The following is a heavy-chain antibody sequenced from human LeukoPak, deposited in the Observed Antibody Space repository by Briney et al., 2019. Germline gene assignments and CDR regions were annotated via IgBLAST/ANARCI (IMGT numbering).Heavy chain of an antibody. J-gene: IGHJ4*02. V-gene: IGHV3-30*04. CDR2: ISYDGSNK. Sequence: PGGSLRLSCAASGFTFSSYAMHWVRQAPGKGLEWVAVISYDGSNKYYADSVKGRFTISRDNSKNTLYLQMNSLRAEDTAVYYCAKDRIQLWLASPFDYWGQGTLVTVSS. D-gene: IGHD5-18*01. CDR3: AKDRIQLWLASPFDY. CDR1: GFTFSSYA.